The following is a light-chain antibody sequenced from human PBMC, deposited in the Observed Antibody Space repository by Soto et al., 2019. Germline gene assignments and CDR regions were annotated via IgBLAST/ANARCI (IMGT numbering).Light chain of an antibody. J-gene: IGKJ4*01. CDR1: QSVSSY. CDR3: QHRSTWPLT. CDR2: DAS. Sequence: EILLTQSPATLSLSPGERATLSCRASQSVSSYLAWYQQQPGQAPRLLIYDASNRATGIPARFSGSGSGTDFTLTISSLEPEDFAVYYCQHRSTWPLTFGGGTKGQIK. V-gene: IGKV3-11*01.